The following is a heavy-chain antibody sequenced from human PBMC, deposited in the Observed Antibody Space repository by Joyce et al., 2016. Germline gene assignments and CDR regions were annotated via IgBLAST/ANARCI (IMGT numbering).Heavy chain of an antibody. Sequence: QVQLQQWGAGLLKPSETLSLTCGVNGGPFRGFLWTWVRQPPGEGLQWIGDVNTSGATNYNPSLKSRVTISVDTSKNQFSLTLTSITAADTAMYYCARSQWLVPLMYWGQGSLVAVSS. CDR3: ARSQWLVPLMY. J-gene: IGHJ4*02. D-gene: IGHD6-19*01. CDR1: GGPFRGFL. CDR2: VNTSGAT. V-gene: IGHV4-34*02.